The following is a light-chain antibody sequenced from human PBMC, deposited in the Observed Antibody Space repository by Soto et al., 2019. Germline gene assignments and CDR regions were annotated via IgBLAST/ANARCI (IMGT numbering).Light chain of an antibody. CDR3: KQYDHLPRNT. V-gene: IGKV1-33*01. Sequence: DIQMNQSPSSLYASVGDRVTITCQASQDISKYLNWYQQNPGKAPKLLIYDASNLETGVPSRFSGSGSGTHFTFTHSSLQPEDIAIDYCKQYDHLPRNTLGQGTKLEIK. CDR1: QDISKY. J-gene: IGKJ2*01. CDR2: DAS.